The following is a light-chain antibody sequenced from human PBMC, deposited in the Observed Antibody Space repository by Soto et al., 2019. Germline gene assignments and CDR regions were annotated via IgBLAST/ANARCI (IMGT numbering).Light chain of an antibody. Sequence: AIQVTQSPSSLSASVGDRVTITCRASQDIRGALAWYQQKPGKAPKLLIYDVSTVQSGVPSRFSGRGSGTEFTLTLTSLQPEDFATYYCQQFNIYPITCGQGTRLDI. CDR3: QQFNIYPIT. J-gene: IGKJ5*01. CDR2: DVS. CDR1: QDIRGA. V-gene: IGKV1-13*02.